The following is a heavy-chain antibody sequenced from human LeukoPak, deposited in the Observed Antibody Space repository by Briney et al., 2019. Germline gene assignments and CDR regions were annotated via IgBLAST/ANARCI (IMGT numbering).Heavy chain of an antibody. Sequence: ASVKVSCKASGYTFTGYYMHWVRQAPGQGLEWMGWINPNSGGTNYAQKFQGWVTMTRDTSISTAYMELSRLRSDDTAVYYCARGTTVTTKWFMDVWGQGTTVTVSS. V-gene: IGHV1-2*04. J-gene: IGHJ6*02. CDR3: ARGTTVTTKWFMDV. D-gene: IGHD4-17*01. CDR2: INPNSGGT. CDR1: GYTFTGYY.